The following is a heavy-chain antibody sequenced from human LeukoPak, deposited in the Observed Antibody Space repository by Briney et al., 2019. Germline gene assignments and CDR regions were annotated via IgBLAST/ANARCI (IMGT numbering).Heavy chain of an antibody. V-gene: IGHV3-33*01. CDR2: MWYDGSKN. CDR1: GFTFSSYG. D-gene: IGHD3-22*01. Sequence: PGGSLRLSCAASGFTFSSYGMHWVRQAPGKGLEWVAVMWYDGSKNYYADSVKGRFTISRDNSKNTLYLQMNSLSAEDTAVYYCTRDQRYYDSSGNLFDYWGQGTLVTVSS. J-gene: IGHJ4*02. CDR3: TRDQRYYDSSGNLFDY.